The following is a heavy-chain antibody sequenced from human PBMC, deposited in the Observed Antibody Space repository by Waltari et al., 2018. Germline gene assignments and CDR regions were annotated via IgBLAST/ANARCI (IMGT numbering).Heavy chain of an antibody. Sequence: QLQLQESGPGLVKPSETLSLTCTVSGGSISSSSYYWGWIRQPPGKGLEWIGSIYYSGSTYYNPSLKSRVTISVDTSKNQFSLKLSSVTAADTAVYYCFSPSYYDSLATWGQGTMVTVSS. V-gene: IGHV4-39*07. CDR3: FSPSYYDSLAT. D-gene: IGHD3-22*01. J-gene: IGHJ3*01. CDR1: GGSISSSSYY. CDR2: IYYSGST.